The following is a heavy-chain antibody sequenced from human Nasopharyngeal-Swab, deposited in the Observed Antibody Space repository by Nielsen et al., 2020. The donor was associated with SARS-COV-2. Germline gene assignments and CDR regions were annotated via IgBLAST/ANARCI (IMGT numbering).Heavy chain of an antibody. CDR1: GGSISSSSYY. CDR3: ARQSVGYSSSSLYYYYYYGMDV. Sequence: SETLSLTCTVSGGSISSSSYYWGWIRQPPGKGLEWIGSIYYSGSTYYNPSLKSRVTISVDTSKNQFSLKLSSVTAADTAVYYCARQSVGYSSSSLYYYYYYGMDVWGQGTTVTVSS. V-gene: IGHV4-39*01. D-gene: IGHD6-6*01. J-gene: IGHJ6*02. CDR2: IYYSGST.